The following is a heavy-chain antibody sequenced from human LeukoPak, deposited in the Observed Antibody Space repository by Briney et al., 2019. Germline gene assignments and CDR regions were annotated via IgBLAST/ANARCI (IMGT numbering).Heavy chain of an antibody. V-gene: IGHV4-39*01. CDR1: GDSISSSSHY. D-gene: IGHD2-8*02. J-gene: IGHJ4*02. Sequence: SAPLSLTCPASGDSISSSSHYCGWIRHPPGKGLEWIAIISYGGGPFYNPSLKSRVTISVDTSKNQFSLTLTSVTAADTAAYYCARRYCSGGICYYFDSWGQGTLVTVSS. CDR3: ARRYCSGGICYYFDS. CDR2: ISYGGGP.